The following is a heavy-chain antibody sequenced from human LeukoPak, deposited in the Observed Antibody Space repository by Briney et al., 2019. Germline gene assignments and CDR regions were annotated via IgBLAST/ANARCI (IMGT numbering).Heavy chain of an antibody. CDR1: GFTFGSYG. CDR3: AKDPGMTTVTTYGFDY. D-gene: IGHD4-17*01. CDR2: IRYDGSNK. J-gene: IGHJ4*02. V-gene: IGHV3-30*02. Sequence: GGSLRLSCAASGFTFGSYGMHWVRQAPGKGLEWVAFIRYDGSNKYYADSVKGRFTISRDNSKNTLYLQMNSLRAEDTAVYYCAKDPGMTTVTTYGFDYWGQGTLVTVSS.